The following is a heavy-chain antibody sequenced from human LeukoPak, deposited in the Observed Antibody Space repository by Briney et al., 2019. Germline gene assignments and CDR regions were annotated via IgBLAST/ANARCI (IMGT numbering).Heavy chain of an antibody. D-gene: IGHD6-13*01. Sequence: HTGRSLRLSCAASGFTFDDYAMHWVRQAPGKGLEWVSGISWNSGSIGYADSVKGRFTISRDNAKNSLYLQMNSLRAEDTALYYCAKGAAAAASPFDYWGQGTLVTVSS. J-gene: IGHJ4*02. CDR2: ISWNSGSI. CDR3: AKGAAAAASPFDY. V-gene: IGHV3-9*01. CDR1: GFTFDDYA.